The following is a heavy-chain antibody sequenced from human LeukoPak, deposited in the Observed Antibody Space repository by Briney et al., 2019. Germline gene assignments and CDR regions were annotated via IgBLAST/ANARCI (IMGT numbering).Heavy chain of an antibody. J-gene: IGHJ4*02. CDR1: GFTFSGYG. Sequence: EGSLRLSCAASGFTFSGYGMTWVRQAPGKGLEWVSSITESGGTTYYADSVKGRFTISRDNSQSTLYLQMNSLRAEDTALYYCAKTITGSCGVADSWGQGTLVTVSS. D-gene: IGHD3-10*01. V-gene: IGHV3-23*01. CDR2: ITESGGTT. CDR3: AKTITGSCGVADS.